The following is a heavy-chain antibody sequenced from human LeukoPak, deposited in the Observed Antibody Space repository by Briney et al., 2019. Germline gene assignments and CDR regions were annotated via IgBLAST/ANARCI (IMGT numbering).Heavy chain of an antibody. J-gene: IGHJ4*02. Sequence: SETLSLTCTVSGGSISSGDYYWGWIRQPPGKGLEWIGSISYSGSTYYNPSLKSRITISVDTSKNQFSLKLSSVTAADTAVYYCARHSSGDYDFWSGYSHFHYWGQGTLVTVSS. CDR1: GGSISSGDYY. CDR2: ISYSGST. V-gene: IGHV4-39*01. CDR3: ARHSSGDYDFWSGYSHFHY. D-gene: IGHD3-3*01.